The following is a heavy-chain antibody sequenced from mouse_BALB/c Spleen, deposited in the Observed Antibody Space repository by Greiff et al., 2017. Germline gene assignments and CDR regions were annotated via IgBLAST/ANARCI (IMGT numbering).Heavy chain of an antibody. CDR3: ARSTMITTGFAY. V-gene: IGHV5-9-4*01. Sequence: DVHLVESGGGLVKPGGSLKLSCAASGFTFSSYAMSWVRQSPEKRLEWVAEISSGGSYPYYPDTVTGRFTISRDNAKNTLYLEMSSLRSEDTAMYYCARSTMITTGFAYWGQGTLVTVSA. D-gene: IGHD2-4*01. J-gene: IGHJ3*01. CDR1: GFTFSSYA. CDR2: ISSGGSYP.